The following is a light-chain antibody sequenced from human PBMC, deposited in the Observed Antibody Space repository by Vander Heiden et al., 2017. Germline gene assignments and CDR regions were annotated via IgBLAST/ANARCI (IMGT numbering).Light chain of an antibody. CDR2: GNT. J-gene: IGLJ2*01. Sequence: QSVLTPPPSVSGAPGQRVTISCTGRSSNIGAGYDVHWYQQVPRTAPKLLIYGNTNRPSGVPDRFSGSKSGTSASLAITGLQAEDEADYYCQSYDSGLTGYVVFGGGTKLTVL. V-gene: IGLV1-40*01. CDR1: SSNIGAGYD. CDR3: QSYDSGLTGYVV.